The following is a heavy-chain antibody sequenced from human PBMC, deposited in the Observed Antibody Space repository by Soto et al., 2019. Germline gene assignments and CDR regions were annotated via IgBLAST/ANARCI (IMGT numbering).Heavy chain of an antibody. CDR1: GGSISSSSYY. J-gene: IGHJ6*02. CDR3: ARRGFMNYYYGMDV. D-gene: IGHD3-16*01. V-gene: IGHV4-39*01. CDR2: IYYSGST. Sequence: SETLSLTCTVSGGSISSSSYYWGWIRQPPGKGLEWIGSIYYSGSTYYNPSLKSRVTISVDTSKNQFSLKLSSVTAADTAVYYCARRGFMNYYYGMDVWGQGTTVTVPS.